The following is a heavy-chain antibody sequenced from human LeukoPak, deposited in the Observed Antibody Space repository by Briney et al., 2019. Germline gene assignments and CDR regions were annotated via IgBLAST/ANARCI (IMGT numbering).Heavy chain of an antibody. CDR3: ARDQQLVRVGATKDGAFDI. Sequence: SVKVSCKASGGTFSSYAISWVRQAPGQGLEWMGGIIPIFGTANYSQKFQGRVTITADESTSTAYMELSSLRAEDTAVYYCARDQQLVRVGATKDGAFDIWGQGTMVTVSS. CDR2: IIPIFGTA. CDR1: GGTFSSYA. D-gene: IGHD1-26*01. J-gene: IGHJ3*02. V-gene: IGHV1-69*01.